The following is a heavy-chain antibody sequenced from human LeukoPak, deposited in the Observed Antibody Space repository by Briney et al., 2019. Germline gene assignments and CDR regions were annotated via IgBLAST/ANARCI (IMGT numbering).Heavy chain of an antibody. Sequence: GGSLRLSCAASGFTFSIYSMNWVRQAPGKGLEWVSSISSSSSYIYYADSVKGRFTISRDNAKNSLYLQMNSLRAEDTAVYYCARIRENWFDPWGQGTLVTVSS. CDR1: GFTFSIYS. D-gene: IGHD3-10*01. CDR3: ARIRENWFDP. CDR2: ISSSSSYI. V-gene: IGHV3-21*01. J-gene: IGHJ5*02.